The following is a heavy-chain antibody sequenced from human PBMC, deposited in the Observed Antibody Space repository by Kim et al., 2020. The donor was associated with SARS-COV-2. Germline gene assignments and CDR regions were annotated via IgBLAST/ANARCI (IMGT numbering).Heavy chain of an antibody. CDR2: ISYAGST. Sequence: SETLSLTCTVSGGSINSGGYYWSWVRRHPGKGLEWIGHISYAGSTNYNPSLTGRTSMSVDTSKNQFSLKLTSVTAADTAVYYCATSTHYGSGSYYQSDAFDIWGQGTVVTVSS. CDR3: ATSTHYGSGSYYQSDAFDI. J-gene: IGHJ3*02. V-gene: IGHV4-31*03. CDR1: GGSINSGGYY. D-gene: IGHD3-10*01.